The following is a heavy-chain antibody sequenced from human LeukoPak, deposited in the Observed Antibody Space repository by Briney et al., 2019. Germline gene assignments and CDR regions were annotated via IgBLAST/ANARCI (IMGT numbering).Heavy chain of an antibody. J-gene: IGHJ4*02. Sequence: SETLSLTCTVSGGSISSGDYYWSWIRQPPGKGLEWIGYIYYSGSTYYNPSLKSRVTISVDTSKNQFSLRLASVTAADTAVYYCARRWDRIQFDEYFDYWGQGMLVTVSS. D-gene: IGHD1-26*01. CDR1: GGSISSGDYY. CDR2: IYYSGST. CDR3: ARRWDRIQFDEYFDY. V-gene: IGHV4-30-4*08.